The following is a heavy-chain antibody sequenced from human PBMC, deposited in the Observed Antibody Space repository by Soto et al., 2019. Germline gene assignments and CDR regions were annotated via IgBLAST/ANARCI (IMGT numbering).Heavy chain of an antibody. Sequence: ASVKVSCKASGYTFSNYGITWVRQAPGQGLEWIGWNSAYNGNVNYVQKFQGRLTMTTDTSTSTAYMELRSLRSDDTAVYYCARVGIGIGIAASGSLTPHLKYYYYYGMDVWGQGTTVTVSS. CDR1: GYTFSNYG. J-gene: IGHJ6*02. CDR3: ARVGIGIGIAASGSLTPHLKYYYYYGMDV. CDR2: NSAYNGNV. D-gene: IGHD6-25*01. V-gene: IGHV1-18*01.